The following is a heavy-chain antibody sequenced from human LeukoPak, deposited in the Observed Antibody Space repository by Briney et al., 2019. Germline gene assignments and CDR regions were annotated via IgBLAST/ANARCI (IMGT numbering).Heavy chain of an antibody. J-gene: IGHJ4*02. V-gene: IGHV3-30-3*01. CDR2: ISYDGSNK. D-gene: IGHD6-13*01. CDR3: ARDNRGIAAGQLDY. Sequence: GRSLRLSCAASGFTFSSYAMHWVRQAPGKGLEWVAVISYDGSNKYYADSVKGRFTISRDNSKNTLYLQMNSLRAEDTAVYYCARDNRGIAAGQLDYWGQGTLVTVSS. CDR1: GFTFSSYA.